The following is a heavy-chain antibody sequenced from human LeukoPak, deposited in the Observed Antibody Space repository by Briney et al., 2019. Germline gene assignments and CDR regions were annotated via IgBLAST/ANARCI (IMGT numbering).Heavy chain of an antibody. J-gene: IGHJ6*03. CDR2: MNQDGGTT. V-gene: IGHV3-7*01. CDR3: TKDRQGPNQYHMDV. Sequence: PGGSLRLSCAASGFTFSSLWMSWVRQAPGRGPEWVANMNQDGGTTYYVASVKGRFTISRDNAKNSLRLQMSSLRAEDTAVYYCTKDRQGPNQYHMDVWGKGTTVTVSS. CDR1: GFTFSSLW.